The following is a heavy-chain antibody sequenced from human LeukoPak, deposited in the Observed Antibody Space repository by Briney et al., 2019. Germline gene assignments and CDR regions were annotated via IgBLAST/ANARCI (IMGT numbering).Heavy chain of an antibody. Sequence: SVQVSCKASGGTFISYAISWVRQAPGQGLEWMGRIIPILGIANYAQKFQGRVTITADKSTSTAYMELSSLRSEDTAVYYCARDPALLYYYDSSGYYSDSYYFDYWGQGTLVTVSS. D-gene: IGHD3-22*01. CDR2: IIPILGIA. V-gene: IGHV1-69*04. CDR1: GGTFISYA. CDR3: ARDPALLYYYDSSGYYSDSYYFDY. J-gene: IGHJ4*02.